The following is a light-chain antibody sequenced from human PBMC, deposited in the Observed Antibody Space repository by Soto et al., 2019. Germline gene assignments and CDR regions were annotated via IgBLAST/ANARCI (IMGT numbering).Light chain of an antibody. CDR3: QQYNFWPT. J-gene: IGKJ1*01. V-gene: IGKV3-15*01. CDR2: GAS. CDR1: QRIGSN. Sequence: EIVMTQSPATLSVSPGETATLSCRASQRIGSNLAWYQQKPGQAPSLLIYGASPRATGVPGRFSGSGSGTEFTLTISSLQSEDIAVYYCQQYNFWPTFGQGTKVEIK.